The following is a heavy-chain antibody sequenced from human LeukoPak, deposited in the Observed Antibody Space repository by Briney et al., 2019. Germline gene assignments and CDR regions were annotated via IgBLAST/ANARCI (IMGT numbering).Heavy chain of an antibody. CDR2: ISGSGGTT. CDR3: AKDRKAHDY. Sequence: GGSLRLSCVASGFTFSGHAMSWVRQAPGKGLEWVSCISGSGGTTYYADSVKGRFTISRDNSKNTLYVQMNSLRAEDTAVYYCAKDRKAHDYWGQGTLVTVSS. J-gene: IGHJ4*02. CDR1: GFTFSGHA. V-gene: IGHV3-23*01.